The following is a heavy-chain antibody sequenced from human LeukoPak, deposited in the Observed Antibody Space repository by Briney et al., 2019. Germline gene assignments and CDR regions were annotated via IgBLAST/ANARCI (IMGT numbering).Heavy chain of an antibody. D-gene: IGHD6-19*01. V-gene: IGHV3-33*06. CDR2: IWYDGSNK. J-gene: IGHJ5*02. CDR3: AKDLAVAVAGTVA. Sequence: PGRSLRPSCAASGFTFSSYGMHWVRQAPGKGLEWVAVIWYDGSNKYYADSVKGRFTISRDNSKNTLYLQMNSLRAEDTAVYYCAKDLAVAVAGTVAWGQGTLVTVSS. CDR1: GFTFSSYG.